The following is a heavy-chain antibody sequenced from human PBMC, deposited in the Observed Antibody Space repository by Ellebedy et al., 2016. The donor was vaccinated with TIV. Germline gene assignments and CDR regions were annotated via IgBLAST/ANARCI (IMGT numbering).Heavy chain of an antibody. CDR3: ARDQRWSGYDYYENWFDP. CDR1: GGSISSSSYY. D-gene: IGHD5-12*01. J-gene: IGHJ5*02. CDR2: IYYSGST. Sequence: SETLSLXCTVSGGSISSSSYYWGWIRQPPGKGLEWIGSIYYSGSTYYNPSLKSRVTISVDTSKNQFSLKLSSVTAADTAVYYCARDQRWSGYDYYENWFDPWGQGTLVTVSS. V-gene: IGHV4-39*07.